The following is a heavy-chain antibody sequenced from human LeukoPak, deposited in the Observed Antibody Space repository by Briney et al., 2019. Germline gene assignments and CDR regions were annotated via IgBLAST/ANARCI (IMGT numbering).Heavy chain of an antibody. V-gene: IGHV1-2*02. Sequence: GASVKVSCKASGYTFTGYYMHWVRQAPGQGLEWMGWINPNSGGTNYAQKFQGRVTMTRDTSISTAYMELSRLRSDDTAVYYCARGELEYYDSSGHFDYWGQGTLVTVSS. CDR2: INPNSGGT. D-gene: IGHD3-22*01. J-gene: IGHJ4*02. CDR1: GYTFTGYY. CDR3: ARGELEYYDSSGHFDY.